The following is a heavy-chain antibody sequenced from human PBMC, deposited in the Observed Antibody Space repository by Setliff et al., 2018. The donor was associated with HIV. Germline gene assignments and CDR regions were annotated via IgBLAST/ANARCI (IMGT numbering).Heavy chain of an antibody. V-gene: IGHV1-18*04. D-gene: IGHD3-22*01. J-gene: IGHJ3*02. Sequence: ASVKVSCKASGYTFTSYFMHWVRQAPGQGLEWMGWINTYNGNTKYAQKFQDRVTMTADTSTTTAHMQLTSLRSVDTAMYYCARGGHMIVVPDIWGQGTMVTVSS. CDR1: GYTFTSYF. CDR3: ARGGHMIVVPDI. CDR2: INTYNGNT.